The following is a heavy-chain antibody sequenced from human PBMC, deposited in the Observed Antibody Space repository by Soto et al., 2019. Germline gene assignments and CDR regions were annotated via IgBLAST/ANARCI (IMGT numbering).Heavy chain of an antibody. D-gene: IGHD1-1*01. Sequence: EVQLVESGGGLIQPGGSLRLSCAASGFTVSSNYMSWVRQAPGKGLEWVSVIYSGGSTYYADSVKGRFPISRDNSENTLHLQIYSLGREDRAVYDGEGDLTEGGLGPKYDAYDIDVWCQGTTVTVSS. CDR2: IYSGGST. V-gene: IGHV3-53*01. CDR1: GFTVSSNY. J-gene: IGHJ6*02. CDR3: EGDLTEGGLGPKYDAYDIDV.